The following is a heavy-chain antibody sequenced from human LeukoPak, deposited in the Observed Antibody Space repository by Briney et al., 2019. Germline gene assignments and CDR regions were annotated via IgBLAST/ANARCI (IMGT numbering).Heavy chain of an antibody. CDR1: GYTFTSYG. Sequence: ASVKVSCKASGYTFTSYGISWVRQAPGQGLEWMGWTSAYNGNTNYAQKLQGRVTMTTDTSTSTAYMELRSLRSDDTAVYYCARVQQWTGISFFDYWGQGTLVTVSS. J-gene: IGHJ4*02. D-gene: IGHD6-19*01. V-gene: IGHV1-18*01. CDR3: ARVQQWTGISFFDY. CDR2: TSAYNGNT.